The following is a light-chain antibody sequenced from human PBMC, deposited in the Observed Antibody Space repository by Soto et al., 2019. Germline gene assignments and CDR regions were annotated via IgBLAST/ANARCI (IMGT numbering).Light chain of an antibody. J-gene: IGKJ5*01. CDR2: GAF. CDR1: QNINRY. Sequence: EIVLTQSPATLSLSPGERATLSCRASQNINRYLAWYHQKPGQPPRLLIYGAFTRATGVPARFSGAGSGTEFTLTISSLQSEDFAVYYCQQHNKWPPINFGQGTRLEIK. CDR3: QQHNKWPPIN. V-gene: IGKV3-15*01.